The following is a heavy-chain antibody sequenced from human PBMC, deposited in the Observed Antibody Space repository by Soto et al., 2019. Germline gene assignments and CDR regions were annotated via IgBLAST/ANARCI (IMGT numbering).Heavy chain of an antibody. CDR2: SNHSGST. J-gene: IGHJ6*01. V-gene: IGHV4-34*01. CDR3: ARGSVVSITMVRGVTSPLYGMDV. CDR1: GGSVSGSSYY. Sequence: XETLWLTCTVCGGSVSGSSYYWSCIRQPPGQGREWIGESNHSGSTNYNPSLKSRVTISVDTSKNQFSLKLSSVTAADTAVYYCARGSVVSITMVRGVTSPLYGMDVWGQRTTVTVSS. D-gene: IGHD3-10*01.